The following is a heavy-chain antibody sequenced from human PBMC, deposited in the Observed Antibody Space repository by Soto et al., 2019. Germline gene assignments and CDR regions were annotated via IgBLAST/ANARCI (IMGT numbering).Heavy chain of an antibody. CDR1: GFTFSSYA. V-gene: IGHV3-30-3*01. D-gene: IGHD3-3*01. Sequence: QVQLVESGGGVVQPGRSLRLSCAASGFTFSSYAMHWVRQAPGKGLEWVAVISYDGSNKYYADSVKGRFTISRDNSKNTLYLQMNSLRAEDTAVYYWARDDDSPPHEITIFGVVKRHPGSFDPWGQGTLVTVSS. CDR2: ISYDGSNK. J-gene: IGHJ5*02. CDR3: ARDDDSPPHEITIFGVVKRHPGSFDP.